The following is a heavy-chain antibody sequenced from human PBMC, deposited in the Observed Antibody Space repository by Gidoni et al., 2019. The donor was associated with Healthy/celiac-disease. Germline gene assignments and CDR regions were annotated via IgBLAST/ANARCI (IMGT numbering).Heavy chain of an antibody. CDR2: IYYSGST. Sequence: QLQLQESGPGLVKPSETLSLTCTVSGGSISRSSYYWGWIRQPPGKGLEWIGSIYYSGSTYYNPSLKSRVTISVDTSKNQFSLKLSSVTAADTAVYYCARVPGAEQVFYYFDYWGQGTLVTVSS. CDR3: ARVPGAEQVFYYFDY. CDR1: GGSISRSSYY. J-gene: IGHJ4*02. V-gene: IGHV4-39*07. D-gene: IGHD1-26*01.